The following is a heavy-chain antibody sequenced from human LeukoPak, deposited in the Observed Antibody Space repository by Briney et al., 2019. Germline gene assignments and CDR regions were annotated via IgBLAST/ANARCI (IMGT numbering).Heavy chain of an antibody. CDR1: GINVSSNH. CDR3: ARAAQHLDY. J-gene: IGHJ4*02. V-gene: IGHV3-53*01. CDR2: FYPGGNT. Sequence: GGSLRLSCAVSGINVSSNHMTWVRQAPGKGLEWVSVFYPGGNTYYTDSVKGRFTVSRDNSKNTLYLQMNRLRVEDTAVYYCARAAQHLDYWGQGTQVTVSS.